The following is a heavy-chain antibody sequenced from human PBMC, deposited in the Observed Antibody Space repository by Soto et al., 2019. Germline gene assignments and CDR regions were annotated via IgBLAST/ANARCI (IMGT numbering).Heavy chain of an antibody. J-gene: IGHJ4*02. CDR3: ARDYSRSSHFDN. CDR2: LDQSGGT. V-gene: IGHV4-34*01. Sequence: QVQLQQWGAGLLKASETLSLTCAVVGDSLRGQSWNWIRQSPGKGLEWIGELDQSGGTNYNPSLKSRAIISDDTSKNQFSLTLTSVTAADTAVYYCARDYSRSSHFDNWGQGTLVTVSS. D-gene: IGHD6-6*01. CDR1: GDSLRGQS.